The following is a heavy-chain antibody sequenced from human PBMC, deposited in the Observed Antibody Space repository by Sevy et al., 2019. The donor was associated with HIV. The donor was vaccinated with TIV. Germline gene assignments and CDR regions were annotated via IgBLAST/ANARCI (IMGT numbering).Heavy chain of an antibody. CDR2: ISYDGSNK. Sequence: GGSLRLSCAASGFTFSSYAMHWVRQAPGKGLEWVAVISYDGSNKYYADSVKGRFTISRDNSKNTLYLQMNSLRAEDTAVYYCARARYYDRSGYYDYRGQGTLVTVSS. CDR3: ARARYYDRSGYYDY. CDR1: GFTFSSYA. J-gene: IGHJ4*02. D-gene: IGHD3-22*01. V-gene: IGHV3-30-3*01.